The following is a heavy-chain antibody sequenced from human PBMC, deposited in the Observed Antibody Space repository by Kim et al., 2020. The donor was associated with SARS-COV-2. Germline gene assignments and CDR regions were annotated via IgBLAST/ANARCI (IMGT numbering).Heavy chain of an antibody. J-gene: IGHJ6*02. D-gene: IGHD3-10*01. CDR3: AKELELRFGELGYYAMDV. Sequence: GGSLRLSCAASGFTFTYYTMHWVRQAPGKGLEWVASIKYDGSNKYYGDSVKGRFNISRDNSNDKLYLQMNSLRAEDAAVYYCAKELELRFGELGYYAMDVWGQGTTVAVSS. CDR1: GFTFTYYT. V-gene: IGHV3-30*02. CDR2: IKYDGSNK.